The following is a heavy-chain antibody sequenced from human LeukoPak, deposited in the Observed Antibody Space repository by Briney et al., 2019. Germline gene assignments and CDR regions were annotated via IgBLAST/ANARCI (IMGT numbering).Heavy chain of an antibody. CDR2: INPNSGGT. J-gene: IGHJ4*02. D-gene: IGHD5-12*01. CDR1: GYTFTGYY. CDR3: ARCWRNSGYDYVED. Sequence: ASVKVSCKASGYTFTGYYMHWVRQAPGQGLEWMGWINPNSGGTNYAQKFQGRVTMTRDTSISTAYMELSRLRSDDTAVYYCARCWRNSGYDYVEDWGQGTLVTVSS. V-gene: IGHV1-2*02.